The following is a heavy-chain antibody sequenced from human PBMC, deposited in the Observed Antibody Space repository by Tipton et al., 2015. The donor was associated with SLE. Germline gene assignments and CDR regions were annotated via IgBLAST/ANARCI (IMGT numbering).Heavy chain of an antibody. J-gene: IGHJ2*01. V-gene: IGHV4-34*01. CDR2: INHSGST. Sequence: TLSLTCAVYGGSFSGYYWSWIRQPPGKGLEWIGEINHSGSTNYNPSLKSRVTISVDTSKNQFSLQWSSLKASDTAMYYCARHRADDRGYFDLWGRGTLVTVSS. CDR3: ARHRADDRGYFDL. CDR1: GGSFSGYY.